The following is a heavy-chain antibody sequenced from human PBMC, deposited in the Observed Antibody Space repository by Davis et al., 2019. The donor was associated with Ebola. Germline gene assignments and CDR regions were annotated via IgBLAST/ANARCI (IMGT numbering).Heavy chain of an antibody. D-gene: IGHD4-11*01. Sequence: PSETLSPTCTVSGGSISSHYWSWIRQPPGKGLEYIGYIYYSGSTNYNPSLKSRVTMSVDTSKNQFSLKLSSVTAADTAVYYCARRVEMTTGGIHNWLDPWGQGTLVTVSS. CDR3: ARRVEMTTGGIHNWLDP. CDR2: IYYSGST. J-gene: IGHJ5*02. V-gene: IGHV4-59*08. CDR1: GGSISSHY.